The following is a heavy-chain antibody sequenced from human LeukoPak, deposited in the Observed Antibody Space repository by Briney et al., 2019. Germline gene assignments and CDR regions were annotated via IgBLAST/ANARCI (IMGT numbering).Heavy chain of an antibody. Sequence: PGGSLRLSCAASGFTVSDNYMSWVRQAPGKGLEWVSVIYSGGSTYYADSVKGRFTISRDNSKNTLYLQMNSLRAEDTAVYYCARSGIQLWFDAFDIWGQGTMVTVSS. D-gene: IGHD5-18*01. CDR1: GFTVSDNY. CDR3: ARSGIQLWFDAFDI. J-gene: IGHJ3*02. V-gene: IGHV3-53*01. CDR2: IYSGGST.